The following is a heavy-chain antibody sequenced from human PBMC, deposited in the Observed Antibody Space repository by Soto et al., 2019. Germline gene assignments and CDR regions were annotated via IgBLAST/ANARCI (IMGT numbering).Heavy chain of an antibody. CDR2: IYSGGST. V-gene: IGHV3-53*01. CDR1: GFTVSSNY. CDR3: ARAGYYYDSSGYWAPVDY. J-gene: IGHJ4*02. D-gene: IGHD3-22*01. Sequence: GGSLRLSCAASGFTVSSNYMSWVRQAPGKGLEWVSVIYSGGSTYYADSVKGRFTISRDNSKNALYLQMNSLRAEDTAVYYCARAGYYYDSSGYWAPVDYWGQGTLVTVSS.